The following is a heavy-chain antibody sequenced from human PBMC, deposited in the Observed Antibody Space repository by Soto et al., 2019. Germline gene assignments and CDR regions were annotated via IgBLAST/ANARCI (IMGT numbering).Heavy chain of an antibody. Sequence: EVQLVESGGGLVKPGGSLRLSCAASGFTFSNAWMSWVRQAPGKGLEWVGRIKSKTDGGTTDYAAPVKGRFTISRDDSKNTLYLQMNSLKTEDTAVYYCTTDWGRYSSSWYLSAFDIWGQGTMVTVSS. J-gene: IGHJ3*02. D-gene: IGHD6-13*01. V-gene: IGHV3-15*01. CDR1: GFTFSNAW. CDR2: IKSKTDGGTT. CDR3: TTDWGRYSSSWYLSAFDI.